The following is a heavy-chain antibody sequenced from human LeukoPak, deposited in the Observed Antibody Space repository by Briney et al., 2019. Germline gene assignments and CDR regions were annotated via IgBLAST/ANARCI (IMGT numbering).Heavy chain of an antibody. CDR1: GYTFTSYA. CDR3: EGVVPAARPYYYYYSMDV. V-gene: IGHV1-69*04. D-gene: IGHD2-2*01. Sequence: ASVKVSCKASGYTFTSYAISWVRQAPGQGLEWMGRIIPILGIANYAQKFQGRVTITADKSTSTAYMELSSLRSEDTAVYYCEGVVPAARPYYYYYSMDVWGQGTTVTVSS. J-gene: IGHJ6*02. CDR2: IIPILGIA.